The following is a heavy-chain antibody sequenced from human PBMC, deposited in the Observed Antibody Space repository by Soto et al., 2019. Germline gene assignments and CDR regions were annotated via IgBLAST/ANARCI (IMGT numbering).Heavy chain of an antibody. J-gene: IGHJ4*02. CDR1: GFTFSDYG. V-gene: IGHV3-23*01. D-gene: IGHD3-3*01. CDR3: AKEVTIYAVDPADY. Sequence: EVQLLESGGGLVQPGGALRLSCAASGFTFSDYGMSWFRQAPGKGLEWVSVMSGSGDAAYYADSGKGRFTISRDNSKNTLELQMNSLRAEDTAVYFCAKEVTIYAVDPADYWGQGTQVAVSS. CDR2: MSGSGDAA.